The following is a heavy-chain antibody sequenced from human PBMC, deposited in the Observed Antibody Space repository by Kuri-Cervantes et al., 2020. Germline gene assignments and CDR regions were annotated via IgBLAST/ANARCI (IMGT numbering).Heavy chain of an antibody. CDR1: GYTFTRYT. Sequence: ASVKVSCKASGYTFTRYTISWVRQAPGQGLEWMGWISAYNGDTNYAQKLQGRVIMTTDTSSNTAYMELRSLRSDDTAVYYCARGPFYYDTSGYYPVDYWGQGTLVTVSS. J-gene: IGHJ4*02. CDR3: ARGPFYYDTSGYYPVDY. D-gene: IGHD3-22*01. CDR2: ISAYNGDT. V-gene: IGHV1-18*01.